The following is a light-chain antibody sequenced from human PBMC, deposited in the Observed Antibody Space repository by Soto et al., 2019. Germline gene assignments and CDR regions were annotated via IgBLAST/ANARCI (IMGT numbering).Light chain of an antibody. CDR1: QSVSSSY. V-gene: IGKV3-20*01. Sequence: EIVLTQSPGTLSLSPGERATFSCRASQSVSSSYLAWYQQKPGQAPRLLIYGASSRATGIPDRFSGSGSGTDFSLTISRLEPEDFAVYYCQQYGSSPHFGQGTRLEI. CDR3: QQYGSSPH. CDR2: GAS. J-gene: IGKJ5*01.